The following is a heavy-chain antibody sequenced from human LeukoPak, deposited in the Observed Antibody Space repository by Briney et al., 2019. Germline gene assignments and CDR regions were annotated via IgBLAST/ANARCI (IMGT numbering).Heavy chain of an antibody. J-gene: IGHJ4*01. D-gene: IGHD3-3*01. Sequence: GGSLRLSCVASGFTFSRFNMHWVRQAPGKGLEWVALIWYDGTDTYYADAVKGRFTISRDDSKNTVYLQMNSLRAEDTAFYYCARGFLDFDFWGHGTLVTVSS. V-gene: IGHV3-33*01. CDR3: ARGFLDFDF. CDR1: GFTFSRFN. CDR2: IWYDGTDT.